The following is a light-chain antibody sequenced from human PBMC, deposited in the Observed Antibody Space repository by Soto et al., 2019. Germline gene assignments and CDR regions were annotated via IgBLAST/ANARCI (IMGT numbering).Light chain of an antibody. V-gene: IGLV2-23*01. Sequence: QSVLTQPASVSGSPGQSITVSCTGSSRNVDSHNLVFRYQQLPGKSPNFLLYGGTERPSGISHRFFGSKSGNTASLTISELLAENESDSCYCSPREFGGGTKLTVL. CDR2: GGT. CDR1: SRNVDSHNL. CDR3: CSPRE. J-gene: IGLJ2*01.